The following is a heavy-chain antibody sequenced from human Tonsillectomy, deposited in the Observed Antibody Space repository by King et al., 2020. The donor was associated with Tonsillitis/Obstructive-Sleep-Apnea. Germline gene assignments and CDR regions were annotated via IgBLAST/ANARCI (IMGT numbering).Heavy chain of an antibody. V-gene: IGHV3-30*04. J-gene: IGHJ4*02. CDR2: ISYDGSDK. CDR3: ARDGDSGHEKISPPFFDY. CDR1: GFTFRNYT. Sequence: VQLVESGGGVVQPGRSLRLSCAASGFTFRNYTMHWVRQAPGKGLNWVSIISYDGSDKYYVDSVKGRFTISRDNSKNTLYLRMNSLRPDDTAVYFCARDGDSGHEKISPPFFDYWGQGTLVSVSS. D-gene: IGHD5-12*01.